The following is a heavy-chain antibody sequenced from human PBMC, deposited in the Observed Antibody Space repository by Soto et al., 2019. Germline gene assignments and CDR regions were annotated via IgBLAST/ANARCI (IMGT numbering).Heavy chain of an antibody. V-gene: IGHV3-9*01. D-gene: IGHD3-22*01. J-gene: IGHJ3*02. CDR1: GFTFKDYA. Sequence: GGSLRLSCAASGFTFKDYAMHWVRQAPGKGLEWVSGIHWNSGTTGYAESVRGRFTISRDNAKNSLYLQMNSLRAEDTAVYYCASTVGYYDSSGTDAFDIWGQGTMVTV. CDR3: ASTVGYYDSSGTDAFDI. CDR2: IHWNSGTT.